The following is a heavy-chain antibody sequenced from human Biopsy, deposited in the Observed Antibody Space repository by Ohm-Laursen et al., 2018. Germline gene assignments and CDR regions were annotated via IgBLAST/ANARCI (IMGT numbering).Heavy chain of an antibody. Sequence: SPRLSCAASGFTFSSYGTHWVRQAPGKGLEWVAAIWYDGSNKNYADSVKGRFTISRDNSKNTLYLQMNSLRGEDTAVYYCAKCMTGGSNYYFHHCGQGTLVTVSS. CDR2: IWYDGSNK. J-gene: IGHJ4*02. CDR1: GFTFSSYG. V-gene: IGHV3-33*06. D-gene: IGHD2-8*01. CDR3: AKCMTGGSNYYFHH.